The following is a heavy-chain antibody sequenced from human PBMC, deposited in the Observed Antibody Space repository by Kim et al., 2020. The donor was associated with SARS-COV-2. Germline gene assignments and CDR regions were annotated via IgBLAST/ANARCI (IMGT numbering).Heavy chain of an antibody. J-gene: IGHJ4*02. CDR3: AKTRDTYIVLVSDFDY. D-gene: IGHD2-2*01. Sequence: GGSLRLSCAASGFTFSSYGMHWVRQAPGKGLEWVAVISYDGSNKYFADSVKGRFTISRDNSKNTLYLQMNSLRAEDTAVYYCAKTRDTYIVLVSDFDYWGQGTLVTVSS. CDR1: GFTFSSYG. CDR2: ISYDGSNK. V-gene: IGHV3-30*18.